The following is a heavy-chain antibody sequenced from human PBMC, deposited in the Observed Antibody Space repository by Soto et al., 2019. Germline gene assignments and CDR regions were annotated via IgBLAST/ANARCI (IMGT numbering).Heavy chain of an antibody. J-gene: IGHJ4*01. D-gene: IGHD5-12*01. CDR1: GASVTTYY. CDR3: ATGRGGYATPY. Sequence: QVQLEESGPGLVKPSETLSLACSASGASVTTYYWTWIRQPPGKTLEWIGQMYYGGNTDYNPSLKGRVSFSVDTSKNQFSLNLTSLTAEDTAVYYCATGRGGYATPYWGHGILVVVSS. V-gene: IGHV4-59*02. CDR2: MYYGGNT.